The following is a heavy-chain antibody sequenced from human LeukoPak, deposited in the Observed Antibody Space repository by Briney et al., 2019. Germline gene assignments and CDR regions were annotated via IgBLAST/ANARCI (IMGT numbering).Heavy chain of an antibody. J-gene: IGHJ4*02. Sequence: GGSLRLSCAASGFTFSSYSMNWVRQAPGKGLEWVSSISSSSSYIYYADSVKGRFTISRDNAKNSLYLQMNSLRAEDPAVYYCARPSYSDSSGYYNWGQGTLVTVSS. CDR3: ARPSYSDSSGYYN. CDR2: ISSSSSYI. CDR1: GFTFSSYS. D-gene: IGHD3-22*01. V-gene: IGHV3-21*01.